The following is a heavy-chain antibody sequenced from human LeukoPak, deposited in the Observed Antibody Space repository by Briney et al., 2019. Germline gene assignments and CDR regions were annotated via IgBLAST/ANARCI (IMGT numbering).Heavy chain of an antibody. D-gene: IGHD3-10*01. CDR3: AKGGLGQASGLDV. Sequence: GGSLRVSCAASGFIFSNYAMTWVRQAPGKGLEYISSITDSGGSAYYADSVKGRFTLSRDNSRDTLYLHLNSLRAEDTALYYCAKGGLGQASGLDVWGQGTTVTVSS. CDR2: ITDSGGSA. V-gene: IGHV3-23*01. CDR1: GFIFSNYA. J-gene: IGHJ6*02.